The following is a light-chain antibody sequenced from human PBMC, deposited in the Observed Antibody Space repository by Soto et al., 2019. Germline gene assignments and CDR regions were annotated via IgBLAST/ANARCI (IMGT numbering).Light chain of an antibody. CDR3: AVWDDGLNGYV. V-gene: IGLV1-44*01. CDR1: RSNVGTNL. Sequence: QSVLTQPPSASGTPGQRVTISCSGRRSNVGTNLVNWYQQLPGTAPKLLIYAHIQRPPGVPDRFSGSTSGTSASLAISGLQSEDEADYYCAVWDDGLNGYVFGTGTKVTVL. CDR2: AHI. J-gene: IGLJ1*01.